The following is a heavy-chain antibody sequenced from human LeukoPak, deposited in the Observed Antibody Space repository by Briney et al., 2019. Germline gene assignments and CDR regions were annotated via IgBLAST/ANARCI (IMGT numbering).Heavy chain of an antibody. CDR3: ARDDSGYSYGSLFY. V-gene: IGHV3-21*01. CDR2: ISSSSSYI. CDR1: GFTFSSYS. D-gene: IGHD5-18*01. Sequence: GGSLRLSCAASGFTFSSYSMNWVCQAPGKGLEWVSSISSSSSYIYYADSVKGRFTISRDNAKNSLYLQMNSLRAEDTAVYYCARDDSGYSYGSLFYWGQGTLVTVSS. J-gene: IGHJ4*02.